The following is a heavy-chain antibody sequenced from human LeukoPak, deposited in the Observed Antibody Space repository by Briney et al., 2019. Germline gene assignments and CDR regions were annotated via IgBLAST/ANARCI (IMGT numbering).Heavy chain of an antibody. CDR3: AKCQPRWDFSRGWPVHY. D-gene: IGHD3-3*01. CDR2: ISSSGDST. J-gene: IGHJ4*02. V-gene: IGHV3-23*01. Sequence: GGPLRLSCAATEFTFSSYAMSWVRQAPGKGLEWVSAISSSGDSTYYADSVKGRFTISRDNSKNTLYLQMNSLRVEDTAVYYCAKCQPRWDFSRGWPVHYWGQGTQVTVSS. CDR1: EFTFSSYA.